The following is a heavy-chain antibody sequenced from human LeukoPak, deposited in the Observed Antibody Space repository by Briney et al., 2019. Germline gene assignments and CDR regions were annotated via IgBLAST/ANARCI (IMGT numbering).Heavy chain of an antibody. Sequence: GRSLRLSCAASGFTFSSYAMHWVRQAPGKGLEWVAVISSDGNNKYYADSVKGRFTISRDNSKNTLHLQMNSLRAEDTAVYYCARDEYLWVVIQLGLFDYWGQGTLVTVSS. D-gene: IGHD2-2*01. V-gene: IGHV3-30-3*01. CDR2: ISSDGNNK. CDR1: GFTFSSYA. J-gene: IGHJ4*02. CDR3: ARDEYLWVVIQLGLFDY.